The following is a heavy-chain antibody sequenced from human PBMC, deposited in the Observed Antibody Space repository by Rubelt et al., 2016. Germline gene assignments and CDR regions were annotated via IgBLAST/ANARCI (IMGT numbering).Heavy chain of an antibody. CDR2: IWYDGSSK. CDR3: ARGANYDAFDI. D-gene: IGHD1-7*01. J-gene: IGHJ3*02. CDR1: GFTFSSYG. Sequence: VQLVESGGGVVRPGGSLRLSCAASGFTFSSYGMHWVRQAPGQGLEWVAVIWYDGSSKYYADSVKGRFTSSRDNYKNTLYLQMNSLRAEDTAVYYCARGANYDAFDIWGQGTMVTVSS. V-gene: IGHV3-33*01.